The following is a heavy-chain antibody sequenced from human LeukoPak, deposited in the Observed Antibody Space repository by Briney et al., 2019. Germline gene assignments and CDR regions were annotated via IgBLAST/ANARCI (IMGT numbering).Heavy chain of an antibody. CDR3: AREGSMTARPFVSVDY. CDR1: GGSISSYY. Sequence: SETLSLTCTVSGGSISSYYWSWIRQPAGKGLEWIGRIYTSGSTNYNPSLKSRVTMSVDTSKNQSSLKLSSVTAADTAVYYCAREGSMTARPFVSVDYWGQGTLVTVSS. V-gene: IGHV4-4*07. CDR2: IYTSGST. J-gene: IGHJ4*02. D-gene: IGHD6-6*01.